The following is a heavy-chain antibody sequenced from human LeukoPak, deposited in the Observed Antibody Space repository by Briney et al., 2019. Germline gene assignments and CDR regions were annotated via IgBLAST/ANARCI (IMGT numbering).Heavy chain of an antibody. J-gene: IGHJ3*02. Sequence: GGALRLSCAASGFTFSGDLMAGVRQAPGKGLEWGGNIRQDVNEKNYVDSVKPRFTISRGNAKNSLYLKMNSLRAEDTAVYYCARDDSPDTSDSFLDAYAIWGQGTLVTVSS. CDR2: IRQDVNEK. D-gene: IGHD3-3*01. V-gene: IGHV3-7*03. CDR1: GFTFSGDL. CDR3: ARDDSPDTSDSFLDAYAI.